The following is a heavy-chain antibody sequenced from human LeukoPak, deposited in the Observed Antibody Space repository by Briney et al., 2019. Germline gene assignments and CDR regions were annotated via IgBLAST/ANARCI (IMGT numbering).Heavy chain of an antibody. CDR1: GFTFSSYA. D-gene: IGHD3-3*01. V-gene: IGHV3-23*01. CDR3: AKVNDFWSAFDY. CDR2: ISGSGGST. Sequence: GGSLRLSCAASGFTFSSYAMSWVRHAPGRVMEWVSAISGSGGSTYYADSVKGRFTISRDNSKNALYLQMNSLRAEDTAVYYCAKVNDFWSAFDYWGQGTLVTVSS. J-gene: IGHJ4*02.